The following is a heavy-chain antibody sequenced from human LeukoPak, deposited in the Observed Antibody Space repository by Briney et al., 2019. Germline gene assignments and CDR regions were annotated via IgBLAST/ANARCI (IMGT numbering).Heavy chain of an antibody. Sequence: ASVKVSCKASGYTFTSYGISWVRQAPGQGLEWMGWISAYNGNTNYAQKLQGRVTMTTNTSTSTAYMELRSLRSDDTAVYYCARSAAGSYYPSGDYWGQGTLVTVSS. D-gene: IGHD1-26*01. CDR2: ISAYNGNT. CDR1: GYTFTSYG. J-gene: IGHJ4*02. V-gene: IGHV1-18*01. CDR3: ARSAAGSYYPSGDY.